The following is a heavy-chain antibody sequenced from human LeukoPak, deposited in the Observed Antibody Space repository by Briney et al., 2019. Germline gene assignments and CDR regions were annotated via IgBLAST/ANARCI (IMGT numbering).Heavy chain of an antibody. Sequence: PGGSLRLSCAASGFTFSSYSMNWVRQAPGKGLEWVSSISSSSSYIYYADSVKGRFTISRDNTKNSLYLQMNSLRAEDTAVDYCASPYSSRWYELCYWGQGTLVTVSS. CDR3: ASPYSSRWYELCY. CDR1: GFTFSSYS. J-gene: IGHJ4*02. V-gene: IGHV3-21*01. D-gene: IGHD6-13*01. CDR2: ISSSSSYI.